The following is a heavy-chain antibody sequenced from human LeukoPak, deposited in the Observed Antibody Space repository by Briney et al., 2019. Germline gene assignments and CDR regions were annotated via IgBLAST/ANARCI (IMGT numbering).Heavy chain of an antibody. J-gene: IGHJ5*02. CDR2: IRQDGNEI. Sequence: GSLRLSCAASGFSVRNSWMSWVRQAPGKGLEWVANIRQDGNEIYYMDSVKGRFTISRDNAKKSLYLQMNLLRAEDTAVYYCATLNWDDGVVSGFDRWGQGILVTVSS. CDR3: ATLNWDDGVVSGFDR. CDR1: GFSVRNSW. V-gene: IGHV3-7*01. D-gene: IGHD2-2*01.